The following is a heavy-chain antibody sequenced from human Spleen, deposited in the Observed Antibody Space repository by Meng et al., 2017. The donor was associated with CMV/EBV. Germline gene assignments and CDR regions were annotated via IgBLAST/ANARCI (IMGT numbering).Heavy chain of an antibody. J-gene: IGHJ6*02. V-gene: IGHV3-9*01. CDR1: GFRFGDYA. D-gene: IGHD2-15*01. Sequence: GGSLRLSCTGSGFRFGDYAMHWVRQAPGRGLEWVSGISWHSGTIDYAGSVKGRFTISRDNAENSLYLQMNGLRPEDTALYYCAEDRGSRLLYGMDVWGQGTTVTVSS. CDR2: ISWHSGTI. CDR3: AEDRGSRLLYGMDV.